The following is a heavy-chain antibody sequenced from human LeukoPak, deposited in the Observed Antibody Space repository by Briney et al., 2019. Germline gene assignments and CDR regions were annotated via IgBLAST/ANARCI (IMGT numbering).Heavy chain of an antibody. V-gene: IGHV4-4*07. CDR1: GGSISSYY. CDR3: ARANYDGSDY. CDR2: IYTSGTT. Sequence: PSETLSLTCTVSGGSISSYYWNWIRQPAGKGLEWIGRIYTSGTTNYNPSLKSRITMSVDTSKNQFSLKMRSVTAADTAVYYCARANYDGSDYWGQGTLVTVSS. J-gene: IGHJ4*02. D-gene: IGHD3-22*01.